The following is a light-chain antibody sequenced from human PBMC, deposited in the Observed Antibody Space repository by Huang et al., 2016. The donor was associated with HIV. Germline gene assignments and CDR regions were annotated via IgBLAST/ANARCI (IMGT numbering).Light chain of an antibody. CDR3: QQYYNTTLS. Sequence: DIQMTQSPSSLSASVGDRVTITCRASRGSSNSLAWYQQQPGKAPKLLLYAASRLQGGVPSRCSGSGSRTDYTLTISSLQPEDSATYYCQQYYNTTLSFGGGTKVEIK. V-gene: IGKV1-NL1*01. CDR2: AAS. J-gene: IGKJ4*01. CDR1: RGSSNS.